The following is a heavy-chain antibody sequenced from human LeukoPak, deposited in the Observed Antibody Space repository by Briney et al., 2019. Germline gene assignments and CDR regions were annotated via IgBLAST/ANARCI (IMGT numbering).Heavy chain of an antibody. CDR2: INPSGGST. CDR3: ARDLTYYYDSSGYDAFDI. CDR1: GYTFTSYH. J-gene: IGHJ3*02. Sequence: ASVKVSCKASGYTFTSYHMHWVRQAPGQGLEWMGIINPSGGSTSYAQKFQGRVTMTRDTSTSTVYMELSSLRSEDTAVYYCARDLTYYYDSSGYDAFDIWGQGTMVTVSS. D-gene: IGHD3-22*01. V-gene: IGHV1-46*01.